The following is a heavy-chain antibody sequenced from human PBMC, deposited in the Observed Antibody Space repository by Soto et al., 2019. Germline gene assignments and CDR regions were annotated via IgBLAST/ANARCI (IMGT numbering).Heavy chain of an antibody. D-gene: IGHD3-16*01. Sequence: QVPLVQSGTEVKKPGASVKVSCKASGYSFPSYGISWVRQAPGQGLEWMGWISIHNRNTYYAEKFQGRVTMTADTSTPTAHLELRSLRSDDTAVYYCARGESLWEWGQGTLVTVSS. CDR1: GYSFPSYG. CDR3: ARGESLWE. CDR2: ISIHNRNT. V-gene: IGHV1-18*01. J-gene: IGHJ4*02.